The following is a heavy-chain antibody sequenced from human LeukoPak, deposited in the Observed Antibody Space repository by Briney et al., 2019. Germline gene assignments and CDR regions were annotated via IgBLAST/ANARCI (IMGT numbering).Heavy chain of an antibody. D-gene: IGHD6-13*01. CDR1: GGSISRDY. CDR3: ARDLAYGSSLRGAFDI. Sequence: ETLSLTCTVSGGSISRDYWSWIRQPPGKGLEWIGYIYYTGNTNYNPSLKSRVTISVDTSKNQFSLKLSSVTAADTAVYYCARDLAYGSSLRGAFDIWGQGTMVIVSS. CDR2: IYYTGNT. J-gene: IGHJ3*02. V-gene: IGHV4-59*01.